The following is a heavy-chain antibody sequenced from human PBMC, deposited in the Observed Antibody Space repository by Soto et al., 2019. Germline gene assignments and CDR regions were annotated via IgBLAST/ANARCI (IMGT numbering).Heavy chain of an antibody. CDR2: SHESGNT. V-gene: IGHV4-4*02. CDR3: ARAVAVPADFDY. D-gene: IGHD6-19*01. Sequence: QVQLQESGPGLVKPSGTLSLTCVVSGVSISSHEWWTWVRQPPGKGLEWIGESHESGNTNYNSSLGSRVTISVDKSKNQFSLKLSSVTVADTAVYYCARAVAVPADFDYWGQGTLVTVSS. CDR1: GVSISSHEW. J-gene: IGHJ4*02.